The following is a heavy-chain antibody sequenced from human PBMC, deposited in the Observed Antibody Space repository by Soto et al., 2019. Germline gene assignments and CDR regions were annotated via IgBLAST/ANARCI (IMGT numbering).Heavy chain of an antibody. CDR1: GFTFSYYP. CDR3: ARLPGALVAVLYIYPLDGREPMSDVDF. D-gene: IGHD6-19*01. CDR2: ISFDGSNK. V-gene: IGHV3-30-3*01. J-gene: IGHJ6*02. Sequence: QMQLVESGGGVVQPGRSLRLSCAASGFTFSYYPMHWVRQAPGKGLEWVAVISFDGSNKYYADSVKGRFTISKDNSKNPLYLQMNSLGGEDTAVYYCARLPGALVAVLYIYPLDGREPMSDVDFWGQGTTVTVSS.